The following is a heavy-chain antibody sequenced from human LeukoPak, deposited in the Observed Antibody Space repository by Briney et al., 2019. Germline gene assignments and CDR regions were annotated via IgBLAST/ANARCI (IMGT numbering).Heavy chain of an antibody. V-gene: IGHV1-69*13. J-gene: IGHJ4*02. CDR2: IIPIFGTA. CDR3: AREGELLLDY. CDR1: GGTFSSYA. Sequence: ASVKVSCKASGGTFSSYAISWVRQAPGQGLEWMGGIIPIFGTANYAQKFQGRVTITADEPTSTAYMELSSLRSEDTAVYYCAREGELLLDYWGQGTLVTVSS. D-gene: IGHD1-26*01.